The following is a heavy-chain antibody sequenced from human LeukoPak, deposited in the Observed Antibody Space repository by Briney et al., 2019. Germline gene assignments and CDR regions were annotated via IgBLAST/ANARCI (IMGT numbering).Heavy chain of an antibody. CDR3: ARALSGSYRGGYYYMDV. V-gene: IGHV3-21*01. Sequence: GGSLRLSCAASGFTFSSYAMSWVRQAPGKGLEWVSAISSSSSYIYYADSVKGRFTISRDNAKNSLYLQMNSLRAEDTAVYYCARALSGSYRGGYYYMDVWGKGTTVTISS. CDR2: ISSSSSYI. CDR1: GFTFSSYA. D-gene: IGHD1-26*01. J-gene: IGHJ6*03.